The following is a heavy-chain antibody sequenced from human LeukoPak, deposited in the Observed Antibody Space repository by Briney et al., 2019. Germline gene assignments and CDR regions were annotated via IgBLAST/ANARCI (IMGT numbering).Heavy chain of an antibody. D-gene: IGHD1-26*01. V-gene: IGHV1-18*01. J-gene: IGHJ4*02. CDR2: ISAYNGNT. CDR3: ASKLPGGSYPYYFDY. CDR1: GYTFTNYA. Sequence: ASVRVSCKASGYTFTNYAISWVRQAPGQGLEWMGWISAYNGNTNYAQKLQGRVTMTTDTSTSTAYMELRSLRSDDTAVYYCASKLPGGSYPYYFDYWGQGTLVTVSS.